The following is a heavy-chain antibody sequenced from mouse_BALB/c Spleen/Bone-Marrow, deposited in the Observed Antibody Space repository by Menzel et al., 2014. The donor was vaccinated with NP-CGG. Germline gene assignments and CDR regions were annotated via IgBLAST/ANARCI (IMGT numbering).Heavy chain of an antibody. V-gene: IGHV1S29*02. Sequence: VQLQQSGPELVKPGASVKISCKASGYTFTDYNMHWVEQSHGKSLEWIGYIYPYNGGTGYNQKLKSKATLTVDNSSSTAYMELRSMTSEDSAVYYCARFRYDWYFDVWGAGTTVTVSS. CDR3: ARFRYDWYFDV. CDR1: GYTFTDYN. J-gene: IGHJ1*01. D-gene: IGHD2-14*01. CDR2: IYPYNGGT.